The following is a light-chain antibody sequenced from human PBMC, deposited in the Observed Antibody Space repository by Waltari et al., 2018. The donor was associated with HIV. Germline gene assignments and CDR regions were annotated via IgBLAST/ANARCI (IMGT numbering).Light chain of an antibody. V-gene: IGKV3-11*01. CDR3: QHRTNWPGLT. CDR2: DAS. J-gene: IGKJ4*01. CDR1: QSVGNL. Sequence: IVLTQSPATLSLSPGARATLSSRASQSVGNLLPWYQHKPGQPPRLLIFDASNRATGIPPRFSGSGSGTDFTLTITSLEPEDLAIFYCQHRTNWPGLTFGGGTKVEIK.